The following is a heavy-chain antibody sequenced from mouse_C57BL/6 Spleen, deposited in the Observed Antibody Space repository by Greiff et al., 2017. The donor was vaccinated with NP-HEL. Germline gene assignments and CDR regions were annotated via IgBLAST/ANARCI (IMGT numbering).Heavy chain of an antibody. CDR3: ARDGLGLRRGNYFDY. V-gene: IGHV1-81*01. Sequence: QVQLQQSGAELARPGASVKLSCKASGYTFTSYGISWVKQRTGQGLEWIGEIYPRSGNTYYNEKFKGKATLTADKSSSTAYMELRSLTSEDSAVYFCARDGLGLRRGNYFDYWGQGTTLTVSS. CDR1: GYTFTSYG. J-gene: IGHJ2*01. D-gene: IGHD2-4*01. CDR2: IYPRSGNT.